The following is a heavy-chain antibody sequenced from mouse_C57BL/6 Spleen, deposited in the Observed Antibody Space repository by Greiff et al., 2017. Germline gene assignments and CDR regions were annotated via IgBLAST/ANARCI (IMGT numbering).Heavy chain of an antibody. V-gene: IGHV5-9-1*02. D-gene: IGHD1-1*01. CDR2: ISSGGDYI. CDR3: TRAGGCYGSSHWDYDV. J-gene: IGHJ1*03. CDR1: GFTFSSYA. Sequence: EVKLVESGEGLVKPGGSLKLSCAASGFTFSSYAMSWVRQTPEKRLEWVAYISSGGDYIYYADTVKGRFTITRDNARNTLYVQMSSLKSEDAAMLYCTRAGGCYGSSHWDYDVWGTGTTVTAAS.